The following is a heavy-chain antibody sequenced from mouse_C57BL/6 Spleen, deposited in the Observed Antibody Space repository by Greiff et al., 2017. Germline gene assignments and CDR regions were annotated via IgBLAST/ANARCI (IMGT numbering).Heavy chain of an antibody. CDR2: IDPSDSYT. J-gene: IGHJ4*01. Sequence: QVQLQQPGAELVMPGASVKLSCKASGYTFTSYWMHWVKQRPGQGLEWIGEIDPSDSYTNYNQKFKGKSTLTVDKSSSTAYMQLSSLTSEDSAVYYCARGPYAMDYWGQGTSVTSPQ. CDR1: GYTFTSYW. CDR3: ARGPYAMDY. V-gene: IGHV1-69*01.